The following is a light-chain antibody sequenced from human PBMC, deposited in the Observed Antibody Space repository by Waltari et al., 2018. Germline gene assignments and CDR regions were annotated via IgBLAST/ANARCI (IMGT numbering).Light chain of an antibody. J-gene: IGKJ4*01. CDR3: TSVPQWYPT. Sequence: DVVMTQSPLSLPVTLGQPASISCRSSQSLVYSDGNTYLNWFQQRPGQSPRRLIYKVSKRDSVGADQSSGCGSGPELSVRRRREAAHDVGVSSSTSVPQWYPTFGGGPKAE. CDR1: QSLVYSDGNTY. CDR2: KVS. V-gene: IGKV2-30*01.